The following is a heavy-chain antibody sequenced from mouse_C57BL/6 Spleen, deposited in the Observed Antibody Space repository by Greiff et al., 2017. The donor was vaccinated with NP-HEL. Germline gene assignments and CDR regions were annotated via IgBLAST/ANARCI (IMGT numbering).Heavy chain of an antibody. Sequence: QVQLQQSGAELAKPGASVKLSCKASGYTFTSYWMHWVKQRPGQGLEWIGYINPSSGYTKYNQQIKDKATLTADKSPSTAYMQLISLTYEDSAVYYCANWDSRYFDVWGTGTTVTVSS. J-gene: IGHJ1*03. D-gene: IGHD4-1*01. CDR3: ANWDSRYFDV. V-gene: IGHV1-7*01. CDR1: GYTFTSYW. CDR2: INPSSGYT.